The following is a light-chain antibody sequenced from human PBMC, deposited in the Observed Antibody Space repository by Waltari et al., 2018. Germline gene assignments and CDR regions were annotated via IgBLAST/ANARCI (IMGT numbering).Light chain of an antibody. CDR2: YDS. V-gene: IGLV3-21*04. J-gene: IGLJ2*01. Sequence: SYVLTQPPSVSVSPGKTARITCGGHTLGTRTVHRYQQKPGQAPLLVIRYDSTRPSGIPERFSASDSGNTATLTISRVEAGDEADYYCQVWHTTSDPYVVFGGGTKLTVL. CDR3: QVWHTTSDPYVV. CDR1: TLGTRT.